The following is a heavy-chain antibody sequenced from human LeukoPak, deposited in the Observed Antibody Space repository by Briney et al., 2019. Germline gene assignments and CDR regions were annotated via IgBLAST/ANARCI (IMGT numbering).Heavy chain of an antibody. Sequence: SETLSLTCTVSGGSISSYYWSWIRQPPGKGLEWIGYIYYSGSTNYNPSLKSRVTISVDTSKNQFSLKLSSVTAADTAVYYCARMDSSGYYPDVLDYWGQGTLVTVSS. J-gene: IGHJ4*02. CDR1: GGSISSYY. D-gene: IGHD3-22*01. CDR2: IYYSGST. CDR3: ARMDSSGYYPDVLDY. V-gene: IGHV4-59*08.